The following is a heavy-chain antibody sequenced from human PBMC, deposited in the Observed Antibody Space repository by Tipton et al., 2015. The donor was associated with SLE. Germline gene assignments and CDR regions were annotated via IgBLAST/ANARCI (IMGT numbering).Heavy chain of an antibody. J-gene: IGHJ3*02. CDR3: AKDRQPPGGLQLLPLDALDI. Sequence: TLSLTCTVSGGSVSSSSKYWAWIRQPPGKGLEWIGSIYYTGTTTYYNSFLKSRVTMSVDTSKNQFSLRLTSVIAADTAVYYCAKDRQPPGGLQLLPLDALDIWGPGSLVTVSS. V-gene: IGHV4-39*07. CDR1: GGSVSSSSKY. D-gene: IGHD2-15*01. CDR2: IYYTGTTT.